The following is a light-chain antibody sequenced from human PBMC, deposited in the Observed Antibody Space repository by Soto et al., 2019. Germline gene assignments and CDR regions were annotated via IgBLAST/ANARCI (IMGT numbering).Light chain of an antibody. Sequence: QSVLTQPPSASGSPGQSVTISCTGTSSDVGGYNYVSWYQQHPGQAPKLMIYEVSKRPSGVPDRFSGSKSGNTASLTVSGLQAEAEADYYCSSYAGSNNVVFGGGTKLTVL. CDR3: SSYAGSNNVV. V-gene: IGLV2-8*01. CDR2: EVS. CDR1: SSDVGGYNY. J-gene: IGLJ2*01.